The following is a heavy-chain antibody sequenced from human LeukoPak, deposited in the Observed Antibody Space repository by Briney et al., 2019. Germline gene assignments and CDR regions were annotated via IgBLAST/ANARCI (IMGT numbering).Heavy chain of an antibody. CDR3: AKSTMIVVVTIDY. Sequence: GGSLRLSCAASGFTFSSYAMSWVRQAPGKGLEWVSAISGSGGSTYYADSVKGRFTISRDNSRNTLYLQMNSLRAEDTAVYYCAKSTMIVVVTIDYWGQGTLVTVSS. J-gene: IGHJ4*02. V-gene: IGHV3-23*01. CDR2: ISGSGGST. CDR1: GFTFSSYA. D-gene: IGHD3-22*01.